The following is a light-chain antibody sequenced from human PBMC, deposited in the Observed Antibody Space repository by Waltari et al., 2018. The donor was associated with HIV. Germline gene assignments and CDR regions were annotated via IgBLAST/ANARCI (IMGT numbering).Light chain of an antibody. CDR3: QQYYHLPRT. Sequence: DIQMTQSPSSLSASVGDTVTITCGASQDSSNSLAWYQQQPGRPPVLLVYLAYNLQNAVPSRFSARGAGMNFTLTLSSLQPEDLATYYCQQYYHLPRTFGQGTKLQI. CDR2: LAY. V-gene: IGKV1-NL1*01. J-gene: IGKJ2*01. CDR1: QDSSNS.